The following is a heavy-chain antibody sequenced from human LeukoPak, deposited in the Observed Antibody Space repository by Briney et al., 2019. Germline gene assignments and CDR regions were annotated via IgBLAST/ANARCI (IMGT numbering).Heavy chain of an antibody. CDR1: GAAISSYY. CDR3: AKTDCSSSSCPNWFDP. CDR2: IYYSGST. Sequence: SETLSLTCTVSGAAISSYYWSWIRQPPGKGLEWIGYIYYSGSTNYNPSLKSRVTISVDTSKNQFSLKLSSVTAADTAVYYCAKTDCSSSSCPNWFDPWGQGTLVTVSS. J-gene: IGHJ5*02. V-gene: IGHV4-59*12. D-gene: IGHD2-2*01.